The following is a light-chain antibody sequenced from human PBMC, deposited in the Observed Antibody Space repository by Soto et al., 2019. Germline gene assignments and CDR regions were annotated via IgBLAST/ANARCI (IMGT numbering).Light chain of an antibody. CDR1: QTVGSSF. CDR2: GAS. Sequence: PGEIATLSCRASQTVGSSFLAWYQQKRGQAPRLLIYGASNRATGIPDRFSGSGSGADFTLTINRLEPEDFAVYYCQQFETFGGGTKVDIK. CDR3: QQFET. J-gene: IGKJ4*01. V-gene: IGKV3-20*01.